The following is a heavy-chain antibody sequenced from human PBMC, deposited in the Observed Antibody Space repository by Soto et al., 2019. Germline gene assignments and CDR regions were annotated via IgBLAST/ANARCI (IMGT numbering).Heavy chain of an antibody. D-gene: IGHD3-16*01. CDR3: AGFMLVYWFDT. CDR2: ISSSSSTI. CDR1: GFTFSSYS. V-gene: IGHV3-48*01. J-gene: IGHJ5*02. Sequence: GGSLRLSCAASGFTFSSYSMNWVRQAPGKGLEWVSYISSSSSTIYYADSVKGRFTISRDNAKNSLYLQMNSLRAEDTAVYYCAGFMLVYWFDTWGQGTLVTVSS.